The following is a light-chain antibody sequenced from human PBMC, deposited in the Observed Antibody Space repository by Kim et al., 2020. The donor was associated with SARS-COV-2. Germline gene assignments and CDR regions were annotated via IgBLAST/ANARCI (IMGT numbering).Light chain of an antibody. CDR3: QAWDSSTWV. Sequence: SESPGQKASITCSGDKSGDKYACWYQQKPGQSPVLVIYQDSKRPSGIPERFSGSNSGNTATLNISGTQAMDEADYYCQAWDSSTWVSGGGTKLIVL. J-gene: IGLJ3*02. CDR2: QDS. V-gene: IGLV3-1*01. CDR1: KSGDKY.